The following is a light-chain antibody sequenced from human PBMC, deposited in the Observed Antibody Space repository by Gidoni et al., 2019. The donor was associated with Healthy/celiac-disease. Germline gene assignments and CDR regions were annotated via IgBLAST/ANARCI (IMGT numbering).Light chain of an antibody. J-gene: IGKJ3*01. CDR1: QGISSY. CDR2: AAS. CDR3: QQLNSYLFT. Sequence: DIQLTPSPSFLSASVGDRVTITCRASQGISSYLAWYQQKPGKAPKLLIYAASTLQSGVPSRFSGSGSGTEFTLTISSLQPEDFATYYCQQLNSYLFTFXPXTKVDIK. V-gene: IGKV1-9*01.